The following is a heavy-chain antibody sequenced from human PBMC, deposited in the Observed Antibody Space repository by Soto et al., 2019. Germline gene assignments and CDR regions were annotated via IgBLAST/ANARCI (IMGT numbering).Heavy chain of an antibody. CDR1: GGTFSSYA. D-gene: IGHD2-2*01. J-gene: IGHJ6*02. V-gene: IGHV1-8*02. CDR2: MNPNSGNT. CDR3: ARGYQLLKNYYYYYGMDV. Sequence: QVQLVQSGAEVKKPGSSVKVSCKASGGTFSSYAISWVRQAPGQGLEWMGWMNPNSGNTGYAQKFQGRVTMTRNTSISTAYMELSSLRSEDTAVYYCARGYQLLKNYYYYYGMDVWGQGTTVTVSS.